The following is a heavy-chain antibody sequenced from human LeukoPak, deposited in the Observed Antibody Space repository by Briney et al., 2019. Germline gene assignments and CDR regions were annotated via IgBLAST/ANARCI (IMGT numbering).Heavy chain of an antibody. D-gene: IGHD3-9*01. CDR3: ARGSLHYDILTGYYAGYYYYMDV. V-gene: IGHV3-53*01. Sequence: GGSLRLSCAASGFTVSSNYMSWVRQAPGKGLEWVSVIYSGGSTYYADSVKGRFTISRDNSKNTLYLQMNSLRAEDTDVYYCARGSLHYDILTGYYAGYYYYMDVWGKGTTVTISS. J-gene: IGHJ6*03. CDR1: GFTVSSNY. CDR2: IYSGGST.